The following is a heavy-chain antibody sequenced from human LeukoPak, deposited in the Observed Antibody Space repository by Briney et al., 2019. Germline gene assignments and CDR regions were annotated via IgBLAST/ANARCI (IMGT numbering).Heavy chain of an antibody. CDR2: IYHSGST. CDR1: GYSISSGYY. CDR3: ARDGSSLRTPIDY. D-gene: IGHD6-13*01. V-gene: IGHV4-38-2*02. J-gene: IGHJ4*02. Sequence: SETLSHTCTVSGYSISSGYYWGWIRQPPGKGLEWIGSIYHSGSTYYNPCLKSRVTISVDTSKNQFSLKLSSVTAADTAVYCCARDGSSLRTPIDYWGQGTLVTVSS.